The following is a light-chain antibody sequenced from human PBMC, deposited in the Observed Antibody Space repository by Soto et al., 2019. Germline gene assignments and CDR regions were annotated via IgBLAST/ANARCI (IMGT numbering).Light chain of an antibody. J-gene: IGKJ4*01. V-gene: IGKV1-39*01. CDR3: QQSYSTPLT. Sequence: DIQMTQSPSSLSASVGDRVTITCRTSQGIRSALGWYQQKPGKVPKLLIYAASTLQSGVPSRFSGSGSGTDFTLTISSLQPEDFATYYCQQSYSTPLTFGGGTKVDIK. CDR1: QGIRSA. CDR2: AAS.